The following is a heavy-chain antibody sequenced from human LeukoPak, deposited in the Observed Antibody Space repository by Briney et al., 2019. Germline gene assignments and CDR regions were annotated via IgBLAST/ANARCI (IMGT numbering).Heavy chain of an antibody. CDR1: GYTFTGYY. D-gene: IGHD3-22*01. Sequence: ASVKVSCKSSGYTFTGYYMHWVRQAPGQGLEWMGWINPNSGGTNYAQKFQGRVTMTRDTSISKAYMELSRLRSDDTAVYYCARDGYDSSGYNWFDPWGQGTLVTVSS. CDR3: ARDGYDSSGYNWFDP. CDR2: INPNSGGT. J-gene: IGHJ5*02. V-gene: IGHV1-2*02.